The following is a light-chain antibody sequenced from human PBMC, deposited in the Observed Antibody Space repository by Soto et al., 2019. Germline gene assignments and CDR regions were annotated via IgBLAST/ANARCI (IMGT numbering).Light chain of an antibody. CDR2: DVT. CDR3: SSYTSSSIV. J-gene: IGLJ1*01. V-gene: IGLV2-14*03. Sequence: QSALTQPASVSGSPGQSITISCTGTFSDVGGYHYVSWYQQHPGKAPKLMIYDVTNRPSGVSNCFSGSKSGNTASLTISGLQAEDEADCYCSSYTSSSIVFGTGTKLTVL. CDR1: FSDVGGYHY.